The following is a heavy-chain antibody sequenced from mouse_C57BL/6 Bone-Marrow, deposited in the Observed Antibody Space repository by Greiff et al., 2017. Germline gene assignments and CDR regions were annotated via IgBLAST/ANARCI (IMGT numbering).Heavy chain of an antibody. CDR1: GFTFSSYA. CDR2: ISDGGSYT. Sequence: EVMLVESGGGLVKPGGSLKLSCAASGFTFSSYAMSWVRQNPEKRLEWVATISDGGSYTYYPDNVKGRFTISRANAKNNLYLQMSHLKSEDTAMYYCARGDDYDDGPYYAMDYWGQGTSVTVSS. D-gene: IGHD2-4*01. J-gene: IGHJ4*01. CDR3: ARGDDYDDGPYYAMDY. V-gene: IGHV5-4*03.